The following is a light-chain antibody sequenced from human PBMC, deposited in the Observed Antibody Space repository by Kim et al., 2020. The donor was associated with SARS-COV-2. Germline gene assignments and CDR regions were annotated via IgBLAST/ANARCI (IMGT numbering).Light chain of an antibody. J-gene: IGLJ3*02. Sequence: ASVKPPCTLSRGHSRYAIAWHQQQPEKGPRYLMQVNSDGSHSKGDGIPDRFSGSSSGAERYLTISRLQSEDEADYYCQTWATGPWVFAGGTQLTVL. CDR2: VNSDGSH. V-gene: IGLV4-69*01. CDR1: RGHSRYA. CDR3: QTWATGPWV.